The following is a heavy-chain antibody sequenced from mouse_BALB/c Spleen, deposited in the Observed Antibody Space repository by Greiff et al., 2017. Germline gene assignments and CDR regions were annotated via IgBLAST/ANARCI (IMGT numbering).Heavy chain of an antibody. CDR2: IRNKANGYTT. Sequence: EVNVVESGGGLVQPGGSLRLSCATSGFTFTDYYMSWVRQPPGKALEWLGFIRNKANGYTTEYSASVKGRFTISRDNSQSILYLQMNTLRAEDSATYYCARDTIYYYGSSYFDYWGQGTTLTVSS. CDR3: ARDTIYYYGSSYFDY. D-gene: IGHD1-1*01. CDR1: GFTFTDYY. V-gene: IGHV7-3*02. J-gene: IGHJ2*01.